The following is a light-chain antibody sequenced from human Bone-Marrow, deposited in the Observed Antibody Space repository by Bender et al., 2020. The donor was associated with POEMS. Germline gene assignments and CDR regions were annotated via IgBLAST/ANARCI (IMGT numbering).Light chain of an antibody. Sequence: QSALTQPASVSGSPGQSITISCTGTSSDVGGYNYVSWFQQHPGKAPKLMIYDVSDRPSGVSNRFSGSKSGNTASLTISGLQPEDEADYYCCSYTSSSTLVFGTGTKVTVL. V-gene: IGLV2-14*01. CDR3: CSYTSSSTLV. J-gene: IGLJ1*01. CDR2: DVS. CDR1: SSDVGGYNY.